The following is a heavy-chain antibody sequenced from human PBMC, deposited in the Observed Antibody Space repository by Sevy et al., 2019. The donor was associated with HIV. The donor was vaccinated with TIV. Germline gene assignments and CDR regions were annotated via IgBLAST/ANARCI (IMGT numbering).Heavy chain of an antibody. D-gene: IGHD3-3*01. CDR3: ARGGDGVVPSPIIGLGPWTKYWYFDL. J-gene: IGHJ2*01. CDR2: VNHSGST. Sequence: SETLSLTCAVSGGSFSGYSWDWIRQPPGKGLEWIGEVNHSGSTNYNPSLKSRVTISVDTSKNQFSLKLNCVTAADTAVYYCARGGDGVVPSPIIGLGPWTKYWYFDLWGRGTLVTVSS. V-gene: IGHV4-34*01. CDR1: GGSFSGYS.